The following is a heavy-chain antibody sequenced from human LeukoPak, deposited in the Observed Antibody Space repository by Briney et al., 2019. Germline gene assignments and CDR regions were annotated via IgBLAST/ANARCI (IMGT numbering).Heavy chain of an antibody. V-gene: IGHV4-34*01. Sequence: PSETLSLTCAVYGGSFSNYYWGWIRQSPARGLEWIGEVNHRGTTNYNPSLKSRVTISVDTSKNQFSLKLSSVTAADTAVYYCARVGATSLFSRYYYYGMDVWGQGTTVTVSS. CDR3: ARVGATSLFSRYYYYGMDV. D-gene: IGHD1-26*01. CDR2: VNHRGTT. CDR1: GGSFSNYY. J-gene: IGHJ6*02.